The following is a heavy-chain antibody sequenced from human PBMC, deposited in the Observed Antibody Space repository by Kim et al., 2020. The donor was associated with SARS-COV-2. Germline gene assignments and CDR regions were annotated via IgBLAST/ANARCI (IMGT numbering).Heavy chain of an antibody. V-gene: IGHV1-2*06. CDR1: GYTFAGYY. CDR2: INPHSGDA. CDR3: ARPPYYYGSGSSDF. Sequence: ASVKVSCKASGYTFAGYYIHWVRQALGQGLEWMGRINPHSGDANYAQKFQGRVTMTRDTSISTAYMELSRLRSDDTAVYYCARPPYYYGSGSSDFWGQGT. D-gene: IGHD3-10*01. J-gene: IGHJ4*02.